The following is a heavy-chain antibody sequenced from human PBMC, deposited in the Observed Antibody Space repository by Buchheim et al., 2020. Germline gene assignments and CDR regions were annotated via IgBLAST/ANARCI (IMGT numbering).Heavy chain of an antibody. V-gene: IGHV3-48*03. J-gene: IGHJ6*02. D-gene: IGHD3-3*01. CDR2: ISSSGSTI. CDR3: ASHRAEGFWSGYYTDPYYYYGMDV. Sequence: EVQLVESGGGLVQPGGSLRLSCAASGFTFSSYEMNWVRQAPGKRLEWVSYISSSGSTIYYADSVKGRFTISRDNAKNSLYLQMNSLRAEDTAVYYCASHRAEGFWSGYYTDPYYYYGMDVWGQGTT. CDR1: GFTFSSYE.